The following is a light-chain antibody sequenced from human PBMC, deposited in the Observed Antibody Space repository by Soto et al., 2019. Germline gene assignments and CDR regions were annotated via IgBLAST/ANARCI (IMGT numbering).Light chain of an antibody. Sequence: EIVLTQSPATLSLSPGERATLSCRASQSISHFLAWYQQRPGQAPRLLIYDASNRANGIPNRFSGSGSETDLTLTISSLEPEDFAVYDCQQRSTWPPITFGQGTRLEIK. CDR3: QQRSTWPPIT. CDR1: QSISHF. J-gene: IGKJ5*01. V-gene: IGKV3-11*01. CDR2: DAS.